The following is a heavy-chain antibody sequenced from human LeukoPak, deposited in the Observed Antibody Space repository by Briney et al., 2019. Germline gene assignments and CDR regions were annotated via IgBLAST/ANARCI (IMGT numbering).Heavy chain of an antibody. J-gene: IGHJ6*03. D-gene: IGHD3-10*01. V-gene: IGHV4-59*12. CDR2: SYYSGST. CDR1: GGSITHYY. CDR3: ARDSGVTGLYYYYYYMDV. Sequence: SETLSLTCTVSGGSITHYYWTWIRQPPGKTLEWIGYSYYSGSTKYNPSLKSRVTISVDTSNNQFSLNLRSVTAADTAVYYCARDSGVTGLYYYYYYMDVWGKGTTVTVSS.